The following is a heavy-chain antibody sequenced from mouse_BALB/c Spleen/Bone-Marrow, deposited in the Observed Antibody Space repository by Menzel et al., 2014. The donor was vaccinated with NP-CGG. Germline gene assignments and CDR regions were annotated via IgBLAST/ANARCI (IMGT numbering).Heavy chain of an antibody. D-gene: IGHD1-3*01. Sequence: VQLKHSGGGLVQPKGSLKLSCAASGFTFNTNAMNWVRQAPGKGLEWVARIRSKSNNYATYYADSVKDRFTISRDDSQTRPFLKRKNLKTEDPAIYYWGRDVSGSFAYWGQGTLVTVST. V-gene: IGHV10S3*01. CDR1: GFTFNTNA. CDR2: IRSKSNNYAT. CDR3: GRDVSGSFAY. J-gene: IGHJ3*01.